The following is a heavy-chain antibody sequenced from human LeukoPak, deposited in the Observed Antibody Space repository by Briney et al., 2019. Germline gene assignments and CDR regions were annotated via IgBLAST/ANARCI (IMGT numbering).Heavy chain of an antibody. V-gene: IGHV3-53*01. CDR1: GFTVSSNY. CDR2: IYSGGRT. CDR3: AGSLSFDSGGAFDI. J-gene: IGHJ3*02. D-gene: IGHD1-26*01. Sequence: GGSLRLSCAASGFTVSSNYMSWVRQAPGKGLEWVSVIYSGGRTYYADSVKGRFTISRDNSKNTLYLQMNSLRAEDTAVYYCAGSLSFDSGGAFDIWGQGTMVTVSS.